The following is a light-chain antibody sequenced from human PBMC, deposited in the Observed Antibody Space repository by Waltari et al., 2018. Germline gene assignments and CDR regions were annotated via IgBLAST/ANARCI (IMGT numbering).Light chain of an antibody. Sequence: DVVLTQSPLSLPVTLGQPASISCRSRHSLANTAGNTYLNWFHQRPGQSPRRLIYKVSNRDSGVPDRFSGSGAVTDFTLRISRVEAEDVGLYFCFQGTHWPPYTFGQGTKLEIK. J-gene: IGKJ2*01. CDR1: HSLANTAGNTY. CDR3: FQGTHWPPYT. V-gene: IGKV2-30*01. CDR2: KVS.